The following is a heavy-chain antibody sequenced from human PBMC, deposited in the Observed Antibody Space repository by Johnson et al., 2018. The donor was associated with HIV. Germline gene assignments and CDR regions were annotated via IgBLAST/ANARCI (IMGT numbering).Heavy chain of an antibody. Sequence: EVQLVESGGGLVQPGGSLRLSCAASGFTLSSYWMHWVRQVPGKGPVWVSRINSDGSSSAYADSVKGRLPISRDGAKNTLYLQMNSLRAEDTAVYYCARVGGIAVAPNDAFDIWGQGTMVTVSS. CDR2: INSDGSSS. CDR1: GFTLSSYW. V-gene: IGHV3-74*01. D-gene: IGHD6-19*01. CDR3: ARVGGIAVAPNDAFDI. J-gene: IGHJ3*02.